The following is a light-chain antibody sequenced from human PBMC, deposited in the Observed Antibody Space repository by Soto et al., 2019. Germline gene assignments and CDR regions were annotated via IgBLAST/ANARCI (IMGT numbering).Light chain of an antibody. Sequence: EIVLTQSPGTLSLSPGERATLSCRASQSVSSSYLAWYQQKPGQAPRLLIYGASSRATGIPDRFSGSGSGTDFTLTISGLEAEYFAVYYCQQYGTTFGQGTKVEIK. J-gene: IGKJ1*01. CDR3: QQYGTT. V-gene: IGKV3-20*01. CDR2: GAS. CDR1: QSVSSSY.